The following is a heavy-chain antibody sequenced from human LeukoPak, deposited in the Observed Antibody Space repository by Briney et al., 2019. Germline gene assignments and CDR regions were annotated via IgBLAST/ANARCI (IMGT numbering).Heavy chain of an antibody. CDR2: ISYDGSNK. CDR1: GFTFSSYA. CDR3: ARAGTTVTYYYYYGMDV. Sequence: PGGSLRLSCAASGFTFSSYAMHWVRQAPGKGLEWVAVISYDGSNKYYADSVKGRFTISRDNSKNTLYLQMNSLRAEDTAVYYCARAGTTVTYYYYYGMDVRGQGTTVTVSS. V-gene: IGHV3-30-3*01. J-gene: IGHJ6*02. D-gene: IGHD4-17*01.